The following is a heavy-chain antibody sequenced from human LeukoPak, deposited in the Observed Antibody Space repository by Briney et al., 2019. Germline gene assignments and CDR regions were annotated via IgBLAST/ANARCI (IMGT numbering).Heavy chain of an antibody. J-gene: IGHJ4*01. D-gene: IGHD3-10*01. V-gene: IGHV1-8*01. CDR2: MNPNSGNT. CDR3: ARLVRTYYYGSGSYFSDY. Sequence: ASVKVSCKASGYTFTSYDINWVRQATGQGLEWMGWMNPNSGNTGYAQKFQGRVTKTRNTSISTAYMELSSLRSEDTAVYYCARLVRTYYYGSGSYFSDYWGQGTLVTVSS. CDR1: GYTFTSYD.